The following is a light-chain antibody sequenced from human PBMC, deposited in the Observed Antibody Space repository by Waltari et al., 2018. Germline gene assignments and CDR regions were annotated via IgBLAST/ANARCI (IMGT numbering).Light chain of an antibody. Sequence: SYELTQPPSVSVSPGQTARITCSGAALGNHYASWYQQKPGQAPVLVKYKDSERPSGIPERFSGSISGTTVTLTISGAQAEDEADYYCQSADSRGTYVVFGGGTKLTVL. CDR2: KDS. CDR3: QSADSRGTYVV. J-gene: IGLJ2*01. CDR1: ALGNHY. V-gene: IGLV3-25*03.